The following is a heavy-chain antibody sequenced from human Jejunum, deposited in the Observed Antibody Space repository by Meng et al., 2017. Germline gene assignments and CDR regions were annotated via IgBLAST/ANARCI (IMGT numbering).Heavy chain of an antibody. J-gene: IGHJ5*01. CDR1: GYSFFGFW. CDR3: ARYASATLADNRFDS. D-gene: IGHD2-15*01. Sequence: GESLKISCKGSGYSFFGFWIGWVRQMPGKGLEWMGIIYPDDSETRYSPSSQGQVTISADKSVNTAYLQWSRLKASDTATYCCARYASATLADNRFDSWGQGTLVTVSS. V-gene: IGHV5-51*01. CDR2: IYPDDSET.